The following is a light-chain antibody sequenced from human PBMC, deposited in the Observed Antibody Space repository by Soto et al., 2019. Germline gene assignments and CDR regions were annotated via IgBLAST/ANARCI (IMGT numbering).Light chain of an antibody. CDR1: QSISSW. J-gene: IGKJ1*01. Sequence: DIQMTQSPSTLSASVGDRVTITCRASQSISSWLAWYQQKPGKAPNLLIYDASRLESGVPSRFSGSGSGTEFTLTISSLQPDDFATYHCQHYNTYSRTFGQGTKVEI. CDR2: DAS. V-gene: IGKV1-5*01. CDR3: QHYNTYSRT.